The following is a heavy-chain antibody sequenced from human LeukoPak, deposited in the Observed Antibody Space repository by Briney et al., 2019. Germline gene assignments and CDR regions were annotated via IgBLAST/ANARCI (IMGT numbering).Heavy chain of an antibody. CDR3: ARGPYMVLTFFFDY. CDR1: GGSFSSGDYY. CDR2: IYKSGNT. D-gene: IGHD3-10*01. V-gene: IGHV4-39*01. J-gene: IGHJ4*01. Sequence: SETLSLTCTVSGGSFSSGDYYWGWIRQPPGKGLEWIGNIYKSGNTYYSPSLKSRVTISVDMSKNQFSLELSSVTAADTAVYYCARGPYMVLTFFFDYWGHGTLVTVSS.